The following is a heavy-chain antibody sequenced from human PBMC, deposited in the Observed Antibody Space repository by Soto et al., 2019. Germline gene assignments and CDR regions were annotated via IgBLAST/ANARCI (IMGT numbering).Heavy chain of an antibody. D-gene: IGHD3-10*01. CDR3: ARSVGLDGDFNY. CDR2: IIPMFDTP. J-gene: IGHJ4*01. V-gene: IGHV1-69*12. CDR1: GGTFSSDS. Sequence: QVQLVQSGAEVKKPGSSVKVSCKATGGTFSSDSFSWVRQAPGQGLEWMGGIIPMFDTPIYAQKFQDRVTITADESTSTAYMQLSSLRSGDTAVYYCARSVGLDGDFNYWGHRSPVTVSS.